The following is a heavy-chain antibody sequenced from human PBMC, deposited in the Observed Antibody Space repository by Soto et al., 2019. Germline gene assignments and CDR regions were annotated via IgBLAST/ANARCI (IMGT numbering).Heavy chain of an antibody. CDR1: GYTFTDHY. J-gene: IGHJ6*02. D-gene: IGHD4-17*01. V-gene: IGHV1-2*02. CDR2: INPHSGDT. Sequence: QLQLVQSGAEVKNPGASVKVSYLAPGYTFTDHYIHWLRQAPGQGLEWMGWINPHSGDTIYAQKFQGRVTLTRDTSISTAYMELSRLRSDDTAVYYCARGRTVNFYGMDVWGQGTTVTVSS. CDR3: ARGRTVNFYGMDV.